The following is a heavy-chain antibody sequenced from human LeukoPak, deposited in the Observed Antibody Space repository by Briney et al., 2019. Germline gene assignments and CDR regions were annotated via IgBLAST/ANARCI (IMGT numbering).Heavy chain of an antibody. Sequence: ASVKVSGKASGYTFTSYAMNWVRQAPGQGLEWMGWINTNSGNPTYAQGFTGRFVFSLDTSVSTAYLQISSLKAEDTAVYYCARDGLTIFGVARPLTNFDYWGQGTLVTVSS. CDR1: GYTFTSYA. CDR3: ARDGLTIFGVARPLTNFDY. D-gene: IGHD3-3*01. J-gene: IGHJ4*02. CDR2: INTNSGNP. V-gene: IGHV7-4-1*02.